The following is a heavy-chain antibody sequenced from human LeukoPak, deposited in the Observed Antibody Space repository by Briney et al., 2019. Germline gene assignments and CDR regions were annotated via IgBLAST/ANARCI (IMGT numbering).Heavy chain of an antibody. CDR1: GFTFSGYS. Sequence: GGSLRLSCAASGFTFSGYSMNWVRQAPGKGLEWVSFISSSTSYIYYADSVKGRFTISRDNAKNSVYLQMNSLGADDTAVYYCATYSILNAREFRYWGQGTLVTVTS. J-gene: IGHJ1*01. D-gene: IGHD4-11*01. V-gene: IGHV3-21*01. CDR2: ISSSTSYI. CDR3: ATYSILNAREFRY.